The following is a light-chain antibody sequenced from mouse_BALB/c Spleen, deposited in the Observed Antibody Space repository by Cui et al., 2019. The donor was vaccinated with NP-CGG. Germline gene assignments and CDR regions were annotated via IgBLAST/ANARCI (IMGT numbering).Light chain of an antibody. CDR2: GTN. CDR3: ALWYSNHWV. Sequence: AVTTESSLTTSPGETVTLTCRSSTGAVTTSNYANWVQEKPDHLFTGLIGGTNNRAPGVPARFSGSLIGDKAALTITGAQTEDEAIYFCALWYSNHWVFGGGTKLTVL. J-gene: IGLJ1*01. CDR1: TGAVTTSNY. V-gene: IGLV1*01.